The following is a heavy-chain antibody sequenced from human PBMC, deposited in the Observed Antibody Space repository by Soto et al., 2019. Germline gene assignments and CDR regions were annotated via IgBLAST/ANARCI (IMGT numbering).Heavy chain of an antibody. CDR1: GGSISSSSDY. V-gene: IGHV4-39*01. D-gene: IGHD2-15*01. J-gene: IGHJ4*02. CDR2: IFYSGST. CDR3: ARQKPIVVVVAAPGEFDY. Sequence: PSETLSLTCTVSGGSISSSSDYWGWIRQPPGKGLEWIGRIFYSGSTYYNPSLKSRVTICVDTSKNQFSLKLSSVTAADTAVYYCARQKPIVVVVAAPGEFDYWGQGTLVTVSS.